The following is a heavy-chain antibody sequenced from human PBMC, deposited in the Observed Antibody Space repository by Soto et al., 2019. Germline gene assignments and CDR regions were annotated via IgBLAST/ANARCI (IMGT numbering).Heavy chain of an antibody. V-gene: IGHV2-5*02. CDR1: GFSLSTSGVD. CDR2: IYWDDDK. J-gene: IGHJ4*02. Sequence: QITLKESGPTLVKPTQTLTLTCTFSGFSLSTSGVDVGWIRQPPGKALEWLALIYWDDDKRYSPSLKSRLTNTQDPSKNQVVLTMTNMDPLDTATYYCAHRRPYSNSPEYFFDYWGQGTLVTVSS. CDR3: AHRRPYSNSPEYFFDY. D-gene: IGHD6-6*01.